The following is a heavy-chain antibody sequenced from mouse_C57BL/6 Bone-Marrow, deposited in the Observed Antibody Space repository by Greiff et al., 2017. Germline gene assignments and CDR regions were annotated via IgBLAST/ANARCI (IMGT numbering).Heavy chain of an antibody. J-gene: IGHJ3*01. CDR2: IIPGSGGT. V-gene: IGHV1-54*01. CDR3: AREDDGYYWFAF. D-gene: IGHD2-3*01. Sequence: VQLQQSGAELVRPGTSVKVSCKASGYAFSNYLIEWVKQRPGQGLEWIGVIIPGSGGTNYNEKFKGKATLTADTSSSPAYMQLSSLTSEDSAVYFCAREDDGYYWFAFWGQGTLVTVSA. CDR1: GYAFSNYL.